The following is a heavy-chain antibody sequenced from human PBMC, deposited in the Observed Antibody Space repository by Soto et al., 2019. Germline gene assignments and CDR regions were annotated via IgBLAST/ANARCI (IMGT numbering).Heavy chain of an antibody. D-gene: IGHD6-19*01. CDR2: ISDSGSST. CDR3: AKDEVSYRSGWSANWFDP. Sequence: EVQLLESGGGLVQPGGSLRLSCAASGLTFRTYAMSWVRQAPGKGLEWVSAISDSGSSTYYADSVKGRFTISRDNSKNTLYLQMNSLRAEDTAVYYCAKDEVSYRSGWSANWFDPWGQGALVTVSS. J-gene: IGHJ5*02. CDR1: GLTFRTYA. V-gene: IGHV3-23*01.